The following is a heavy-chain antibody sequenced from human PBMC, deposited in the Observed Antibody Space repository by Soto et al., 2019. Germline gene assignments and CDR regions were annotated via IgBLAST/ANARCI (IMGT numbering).Heavy chain of an antibody. CDR2: ISSDGNNK. Sequence: QVELVESGGGVVQPGRSLRLSCVGSGFRFRSYPFHWVRQAPGKGLEWMAVISSDGNNKNYADSVRGRFTISRDDSKNRVYLQMNSLRPDDTAVYYCARNHYEDYWGQGTLVTVSS. CDR1: GFRFRSYP. CDR3: ARNHYEDY. D-gene: IGHD3-22*01. J-gene: IGHJ4*02. V-gene: IGHV3-30-3*01.